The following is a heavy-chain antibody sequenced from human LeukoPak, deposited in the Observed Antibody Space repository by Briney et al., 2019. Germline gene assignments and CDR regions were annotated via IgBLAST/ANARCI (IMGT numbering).Heavy chain of an antibody. Sequence: SETLSLTCTVSGYSISSGYYWGWIRQPPGKGLEWIGSIYHSGSTYYNPSLKSRVTISVDTSKNQFSLKLSSVTAADTAVYYCAGTYYYDSSGYYHYSLWGQGTLVTVSS. CDR2: IYHSGST. D-gene: IGHD3-22*01. CDR3: AGTYYYDSSGYYHYSL. V-gene: IGHV4-38-2*02. J-gene: IGHJ4*02. CDR1: GYSISSGYY.